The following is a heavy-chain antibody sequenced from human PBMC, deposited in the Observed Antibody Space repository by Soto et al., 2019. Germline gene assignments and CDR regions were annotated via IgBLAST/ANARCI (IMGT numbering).Heavy chain of an antibody. D-gene: IGHD2-15*01. Sequence: EVQLVESGGGLVQPGGSLRLSCAASGFTFSSYWMHWVRQAPGKGLVWVSRINSDGSSTSYADSVKGRVSISRDNAKNTLYLKMNSLRAEDTAVYYCVRTSLVVAAATREDYWGQGTLVTVSS. CDR1: GFTFSSYW. CDR2: INSDGSST. CDR3: VRTSLVVAAATREDY. J-gene: IGHJ4*02. V-gene: IGHV3-74*01.